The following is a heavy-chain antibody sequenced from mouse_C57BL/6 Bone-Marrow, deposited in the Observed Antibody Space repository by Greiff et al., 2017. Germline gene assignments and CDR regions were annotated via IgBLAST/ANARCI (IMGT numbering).Heavy chain of an antibody. CDR2: ISDGGSYT. V-gene: IGHV5-4*03. D-gene: IGHD1-1*01. CDR3: ASARYVTPVLDPYYCDY. J-gene: IGHJ2*01. CDR1: GFTFSSYA. Sequence: EVKLMEPGGGLVKPGGSLKLSCAASGFTFSSYAMSWVRQTPEKRLEWVATISDGGSYTYYPDNVKGRFTISRDNAKTNLYLQMSHLKSEDTAMYYFASARYVTPVLDPYYCDYWGQGTTLTVSS.